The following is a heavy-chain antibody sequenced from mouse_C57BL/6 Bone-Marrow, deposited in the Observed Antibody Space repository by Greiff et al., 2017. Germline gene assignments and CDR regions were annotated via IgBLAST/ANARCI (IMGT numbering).Heavy chain of an antibody. CDR1: GYTFTSYG. CDR2: IYPRSGNT. CDR3: ARKGPYGSWFAY. J-gene: IGHJ3*01. D-gene: IGHD2-2*01. Sequence: VKLQQSGAELARPGASVKLSCKASGYTFTSYGISWVKQRTGQGLEWIGEIYPRSGNTYYNEKFEGKATLTADKSSCTAYMELRSLTSEDSAVYFCARKGPYGSWFAYWGQGTLVTVSA. V-gene: IGHV1-81*01.